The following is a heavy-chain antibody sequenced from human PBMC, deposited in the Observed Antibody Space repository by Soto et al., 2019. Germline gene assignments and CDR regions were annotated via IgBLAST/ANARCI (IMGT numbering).Heavy chain of an antibody. J-gene: IGHJ4*02. V-gene: IGHV4-59*08. Sequence: PSETLSLTCTVSGGSISSYYGGWFRQPPGKGLEWIGYIYYSGSTTYHPSLKSRVTISVDTSKNQFSLKLSSVTAADTAVYYCARRYSSSFDYWGQGTLVTVSS. CDR1: GGSISSYY. D-gene: IGHD6-13*01. CDR3: ARRYSSSFDY. CDR2: IYYSGST.